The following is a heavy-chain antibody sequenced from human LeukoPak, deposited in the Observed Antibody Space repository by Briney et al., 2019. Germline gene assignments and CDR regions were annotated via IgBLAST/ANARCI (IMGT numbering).Heavy chain of an antibody. CDR1: GYTFIDYY. D-gene: IGHD3-22*01. Sequence: ASVKVSCKASGYTFIDYYMNWVRQAPGQGLEWMGWINPNSGGTNYAQKFQGRVTMTRDTSISTAYMELSRLRSDDTAVYYCASWGMTYYDSSGYYSDWGQGTLVTVSS. J-gene: IGHJ4*02. CDR3: ASWGMTYYDSSGYYSD. CDR2: INPNSGGT. V-gene: IGHV1-2*02.